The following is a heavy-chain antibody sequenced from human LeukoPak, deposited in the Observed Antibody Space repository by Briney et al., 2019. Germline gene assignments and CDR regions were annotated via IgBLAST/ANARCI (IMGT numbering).Heavy chain of an antibody. D-gene: IGHD3-22*01. CDR1: GYTFTSYG. Sequence: ASVKVSCKASGYTFTSYGVRWVRQAPGQGLEWMGWISAHNGKTNYAQKLQGRVTMTTDTSTSTAYMELRSLRSDDTAVYYCARDFLVTYYYDSSGYYPAGYWGQGTLVTVSS. CDR3: ARDFLVTYYYDSSGYYPAGY. J-gene: IGHJ4*02. V-gene: IGHV1-18*01. CDR2: ISAHNGKT.